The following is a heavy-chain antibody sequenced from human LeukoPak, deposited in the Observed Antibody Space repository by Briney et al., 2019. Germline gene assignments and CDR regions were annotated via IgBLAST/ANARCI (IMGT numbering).Heavy chain of an antibody. CDR3: AREARDDQYFQH. CDR1: GFTVSSNY. J-gene: IGHJ1*01. CDR2: IYSGGST. Sequence: GGSLRLSCAASGFTVSSNYMSWVRQAPGKGLEWVSVIYSGGSTYYADSVKGRFTISRDNSKNTLYLQMNSLRAEDTAVYYCAREARDDQYFQHWGQGTLVTVSS. V-gene: IGHV3-53*01.